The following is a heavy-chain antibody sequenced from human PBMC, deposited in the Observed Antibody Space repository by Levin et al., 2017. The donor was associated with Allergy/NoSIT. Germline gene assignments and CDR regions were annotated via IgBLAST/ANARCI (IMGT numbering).Heavy chain of an antibody. CDR2: IIPIFGTA. CDR3: ARGGAYCSSTSCYSNNWFDP. D-gene: IGHD2-2*01. Sequence: SVKVSCKASGGTFSSYAISWVRQAPGQGLEWMGGIIPIFGTANYAQKFQGRVTITADESTSTAYMELSSLRSEDTAVYYCARGGAYCSSTSCYSNNWFDPWGQGTLVTVSS. V-gene: IGHV1-69*13. J-gene: IGHJ5*02. CDR1: GGTFSSYA.